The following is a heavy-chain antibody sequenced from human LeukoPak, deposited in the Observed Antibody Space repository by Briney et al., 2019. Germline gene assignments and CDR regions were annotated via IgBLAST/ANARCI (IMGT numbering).Heavy chain of an antibody. CDR1: GVTFTNAW. J-gene: IGHJ4*02. CDR2: IMNKNDGGAT. Sequence: GGSLRLSCAASGVTFTNAWMSWVRQAPGKGREWVGRIMNKNDGGATDYAAPVKGRFSISRDDSKNTLYLQMNSLKTEDTAVYYCTTDPGDWPDFWGQGTLVTVSS. CDR3: TTDPGDWPDF. D-gene: IGHD3/OR15-3a*01. V-gene: IGHV3-15*01.